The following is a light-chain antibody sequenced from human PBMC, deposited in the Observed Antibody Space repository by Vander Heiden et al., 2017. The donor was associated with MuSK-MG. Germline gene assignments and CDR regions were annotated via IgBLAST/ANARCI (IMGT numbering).Light chain of an antibody. CDR3: QRRH. CDR1: QSVSNY. Sequence: DIVLTQSPATLSLSPGERATLSCRASQSVSNYLAWYQQKPGHAPSLLTSDASNLATGIPARLSCSGSGTYFTLTISSIEPEDFAVYYSQRRHFGQGTRLEIK. CDR2: DAS. J-gene: IGKJ5*01. V-gene: IGKV3-11*01.